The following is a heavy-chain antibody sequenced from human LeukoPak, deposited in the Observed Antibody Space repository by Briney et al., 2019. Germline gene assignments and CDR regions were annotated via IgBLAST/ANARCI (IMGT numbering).Heavy chain of an antibody. V-gene: IGHV3-21*04. CDR1: GFTFTTYS. Sequence: GGSLRLSCEASGFTFTTYSMTWVRQAPGKGLECVSIISSGSSAIFSADALKGRFTISRDDAKNLLYLDMNGLRAEDTALYYCAREATMVRGVNDAFDIWGQGTMVTVSS. CDR3: AREATMVRGVNDAFDI. J-gene: IGHJ3*02. D-gene: IGHD3-10*01. CDR2: ISSGSSAI.